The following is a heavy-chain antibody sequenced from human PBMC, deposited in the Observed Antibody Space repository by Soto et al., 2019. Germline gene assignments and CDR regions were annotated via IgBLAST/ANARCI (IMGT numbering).Heavy chain of an antibody. J-gene: IGHJ4*02. CDR1: GFTIDSSA. D-gene: IGHD6-13*01. CDR2: IKRGGDT. CDR3: ARVTWEAAVADC. Sequence: EVQLLESGGGLVQPGGTMRLSCTASGFTIDSSAISWVRQAPGKGLEWASNIKRGGDTYYADSVKGRFTISRDTSKNTIYLHMSSLRDDDTAIYYCARVTWEAAVADCWGQGTPVTVSS. V-gene: IGHV3-23*01.